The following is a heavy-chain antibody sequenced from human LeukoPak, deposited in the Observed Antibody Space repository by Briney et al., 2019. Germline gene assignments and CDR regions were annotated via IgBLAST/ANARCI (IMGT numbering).Heavy chain of an antibody. CDR2: IWYDGSNT. V-gene: IGHV3-33*01. CDR3: ARGFLDFDS. J-gene: IGHJ4*02. D-gene: IGHD3-3*01. CDR1: GFTFSSFG. Sequence: GGSLRLSCVASGFTFSSFGMHWVRQAPGKGLEWVALIWYDGSNTYYADSVKGRFTISRDDSKNTVYLQMYSLRAEDTAVYYCARGFLDFDSWGQGTLVIVSS.